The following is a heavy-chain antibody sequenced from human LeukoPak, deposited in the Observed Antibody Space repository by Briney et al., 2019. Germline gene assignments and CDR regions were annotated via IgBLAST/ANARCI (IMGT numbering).Heavy chain of an antibody. V-gene: IGHV1-3*01. J-gene: IGHJ4*02. CDR1: GYTFTSYA. CDR2: IDAGNGNT. Sequence: ASVKVSCKASGYTFTSYAIHWVRQAPGQRLEWMGWIDAGNGNTEYSQKFQGRVTSTRGTSASTAYMELSSLRSEDTAVYYCARAGGGYGGHFDYWGQGTLVTVSS. CDR3: ARAGGGYGGHFDY. D-gene: IGHD4-23*01.